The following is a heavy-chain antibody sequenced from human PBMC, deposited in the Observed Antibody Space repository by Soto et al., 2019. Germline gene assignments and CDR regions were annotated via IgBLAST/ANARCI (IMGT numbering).Heavy chain of an antibody. Sequence: AXVKVSCKASGYIFTNYYIHWVRQAPGQGLEWMGIINLSADRTSYAQKFQGRFTVTMDTSTSTVYMELGSLRSEDTAVYYCVRDPSSGYRSFDYWGQGTLVTVSS. J-gene: IGHJ4*02. V-gene: IGHV1-46*03. D-gene: IGHD3-22*01. CDR2: INLSADRT. CDR1: GYIFTNYY. CDR3: VRDPSSGYRSFDY.